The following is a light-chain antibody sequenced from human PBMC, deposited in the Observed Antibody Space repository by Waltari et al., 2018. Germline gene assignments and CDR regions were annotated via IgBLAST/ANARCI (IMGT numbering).Light chain of an antibody. Sequence: QSVLTQSSPTSGTPGQRVSISCSGTSSNIGSNSVYWYQHLPGAAPKLLIYASDQRPSGVPDRFSGSKSGPSASLAISGLRSEDEADYYCATWDDSLGGFYGFGTGTKVTVL. CDR1: SSNIGSNS. V-gene: IGLV1-47*01. CDR3: ATWDDSLGGFYG. J-gene: IGLJ1*01. CDR2: ASD.